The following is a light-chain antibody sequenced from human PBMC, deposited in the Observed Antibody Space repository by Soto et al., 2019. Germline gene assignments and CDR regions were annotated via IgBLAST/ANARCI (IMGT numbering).Light chain of an antibody. CDR2: EVS. CDR1: QSLLHITGETF. CDR3: MQSTQLPPT. Sequence: DVVMTQTPLSLSVAPGQPASISCKSRQSLLHITGETFLFWYLQKPGQSPQLLIYEVSTRVSGVPDRFSGSGSGTDFTLEISRVETDDVGIYYCMQSTQLPPTFGQRTRLENK. J-gene: IGKJ5*01. V-gene: IGKV2D-29*02.